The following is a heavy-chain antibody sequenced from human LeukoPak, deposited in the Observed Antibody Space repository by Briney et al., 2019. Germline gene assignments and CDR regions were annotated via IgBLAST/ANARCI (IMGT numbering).Heavy chain of an antibody. CDR2: IKHDGSEK. V-gene: IGHV3-7*04. Sequence: GGSLRLSCAGSGLTFDTDAMSWVRQAPGKGLEWVANIKHDGSEKYYVDSVKGRFTISRDNAKNSLYLQMNSLRAEDTAVYYCARTPSSSWPYPNFYYYYSMDVWGQDTTDTVSS. CDR1: GLTFDTDA. CDR3: ARTPSSSWPYPNFYYYYSMDV. D-gene: IGHD6-13*01. J-gene: IGHJ6*02.